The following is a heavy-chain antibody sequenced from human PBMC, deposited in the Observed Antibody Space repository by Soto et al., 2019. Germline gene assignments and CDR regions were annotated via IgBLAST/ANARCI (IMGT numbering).Heavy chain of an antibody. Sequence: PGGSLRLSCAASGFTFSSYGMHWVRQAPGKGLEWVAVISYDGSKKYYADSVKGRFTISRDNSKNTLYLQMNSLRAEDTAVYYCAKDLWGVDPNYYGMDVWGQGTTVTVPS. CDR1: GFTFSSYG. V-gene: IGHV3-30*18. D-gene: IGHD3-16*01. CDR3: AKDLWGVDPNYYGMDV. CDR2: ISYDGSKK. J-gene: IGHJ6*02.